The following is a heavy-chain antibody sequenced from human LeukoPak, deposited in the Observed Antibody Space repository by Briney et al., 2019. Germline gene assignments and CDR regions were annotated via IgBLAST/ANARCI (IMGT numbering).Heavy chain of an antibody. CDR1: GFTFSSYA. V-gene: IGHV3-23*01. Sequence: GGSLRLSCAASGFTFSSYAMSWVREAPGKGLEWVSFISPSGDRTSNADSVEGRFTISRDNTRNTLYLQMNSLRDEDTGVYYCAIMHGYYDGSGFWVQWGQGTLVTVSS. CDR3: AIMHGYYDGSGFWVQ. D-gene: IGHD3-22*01. CDR2: ISPSGDRT. J-gene: IGHJ4*02.